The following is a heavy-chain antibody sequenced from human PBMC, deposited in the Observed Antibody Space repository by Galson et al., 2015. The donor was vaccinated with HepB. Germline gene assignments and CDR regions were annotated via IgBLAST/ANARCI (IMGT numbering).Heavy chain of an antibody. J-gene: IGHJ4*02. CDR3: AKATSPISGTHYEILAFDY. CDR2: ISWNSGSI. D-gene: IGHD3-9*01. CDR1: GFTFDDYA. V-gene: IGHV3-9*01. Sequence: SLRLSCAASGFTFDDYAMHWVRQAPGKGLEWVSGISWNSGSIGYADSVKGRFTISRDNAKNSLYLQMNSLRAEDTALYYCAKATSPISGTHYEILAFDYWGQGTLVTVSS.